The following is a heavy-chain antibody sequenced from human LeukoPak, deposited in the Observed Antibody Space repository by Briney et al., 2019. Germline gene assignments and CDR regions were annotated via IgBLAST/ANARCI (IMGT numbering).Heavy chain of an antibody. J-gene: IGHJ5*01. V-gene: IGHV3-23*01. CDR2: ITSSGDAT. Sequence: GGSLRLSCAASGFTFNIYAMGWVRQAPGKGLEWVSSITSSGDATFHADSVKDRFTISRDNSKSTLYLQMSRLRVEDTAVYYCAKDRPNYHESNGHYYRLNGDSWGQGTLVTVSS. CDR3: AKDRPNYHESNGHYYRLNGDS. D-gene: IGHD3-22*01. CDR1: GFTFNIYA.